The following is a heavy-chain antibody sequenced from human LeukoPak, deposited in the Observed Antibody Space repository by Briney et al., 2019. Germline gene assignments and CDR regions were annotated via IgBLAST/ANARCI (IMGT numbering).Heavy chain of an antibody. CDR2: ISAYNGNT. CDR1: GYTFTSYG. D-gene: IGHD3-9*01. CDR3: ARVGYYDILTGGYYYHYGMDV. Sequence: GASVKVSCKASGYTFTSYGISWVRQAPGQGLEWMGWISAYNGNTNYAQKLQGRVTMTTDTSTSTAYMELRSLRSDDTAVYYCARVGYYDILTGGYYYHYGMDVWGQGTTVTVSS. V-gene: IGHV1-18*01. J-gene: IGHJ6*02.